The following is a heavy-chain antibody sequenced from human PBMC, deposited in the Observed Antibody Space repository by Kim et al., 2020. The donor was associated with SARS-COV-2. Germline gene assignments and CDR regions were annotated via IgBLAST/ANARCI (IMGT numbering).Heavy chain of an antibody. J-gene: IGHJ4*02. CDR1: GFTFSSYA. Sequence: GGSLRLSCAASGFTFSSYAMSWVRQTPGKGLEWVSAISGSGDSTYYADSVKGRFTISRDNSKNTLYLQMNSLRAEDTAVYYCAKGDSGSSSGYIDYWGQGTLVTVSS. D-gene: IGHD6-6*01. CDR2: ISGSGDST. CDR3: AKGDSGSSSGYIDY. V-gene: IGHV3-23*01.